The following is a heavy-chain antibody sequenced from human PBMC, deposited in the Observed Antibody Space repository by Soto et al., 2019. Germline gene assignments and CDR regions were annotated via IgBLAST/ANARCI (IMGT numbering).Heavy chain of an antibody. CDR1: GGFISSNNYY. J-gene: IGHJ6*03. Sequence: ASETLSLTCPVSGGFISSNNYYWGWIRQPPGKGLERIGSIYYSGNTYYSPSLKSRVNISVDTSKNQFSLKLSSVTAADTAIYYCARTVSSSWYGGYYYYYMDVWGKGTTVTVSS. CDR2: IYYSGNT. CDR3: ARTVSSSWYGGYYYYYMDV. V-gene: IGHV4-39*01. D-gene: IGHD6-13*01.